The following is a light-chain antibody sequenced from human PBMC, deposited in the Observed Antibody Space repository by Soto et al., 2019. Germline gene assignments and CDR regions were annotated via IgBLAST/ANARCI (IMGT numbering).Light chain of an antibody. CDR1: QSVSSN. Sequence: EIVMTQSPATLSVSPGERANLSCRASQSVSSNLAWYQQKPGQAPRLLIYGASTRATGIPARFSGSGSGTEFTLTISSLQSEDFAVYYCHQYNNWPPYTFGQGTKLEIK. CDR3: HQYNNWPPYT. V-gene: IGKV3-15*01. CDR2: GAS. J-gene: IGKJ2*01.